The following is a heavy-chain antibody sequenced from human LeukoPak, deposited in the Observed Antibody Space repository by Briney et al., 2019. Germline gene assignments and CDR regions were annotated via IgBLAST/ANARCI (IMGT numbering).Heavy chain of an antibody. J-gene: IGHJ4*02. CDR1: GFTFSDYW. Sequence: QPGGSLRLSCTASGFTFSDYWMSWVRQTPGKGLEWVASIEQDGSEKFYVDSVKGRFTISRDNAKNSLFLQMNSLRADDTAVYYCARPSVLGPNTDYWGQGTLLTVSS. CDR2: IEQDGSEK. D-gene: IGHD4/OR15-4a*01. CDR3: ARPSVLGPNTDY. V-gene: IGHV3-7*02.